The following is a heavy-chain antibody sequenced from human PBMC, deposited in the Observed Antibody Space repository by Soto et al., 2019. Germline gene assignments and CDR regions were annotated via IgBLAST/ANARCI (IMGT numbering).Heavy chain of an antibody. V-gene: IGHV3-21*01. CDR2: ISSSSSYL. CDR3: ARGEHYYGSGSYLVY. Sequence: EVQLVESGGGLVKPGGSLRLSCAASGFTFSSYSMNWVRQAPGKGLEWVSSISSSSSYLYYADSVKGRFTISRDNAKNSQYLQMNSLRAEDTAVYYCARGEHYYGSGSYLVYWGQGTLVTVSS. D-gene: IGHD3-10*01. J-gene: IGHJ4*02. CDR1: GFTFSSYS.